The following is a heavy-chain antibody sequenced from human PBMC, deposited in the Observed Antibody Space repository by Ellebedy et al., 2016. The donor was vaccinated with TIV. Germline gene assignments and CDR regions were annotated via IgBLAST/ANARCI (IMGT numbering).Heavy chain of an antibody. CDR1: GFTVSSFF. D-gene: IGHD3-16*01. CDR2: IYSDGGT. CDR3: ARDPGGGGDYGYNWFDP. J-gene: IGHJ5*02. Sequence: GESLKISCTASGFTVSSFFMSWVRQAPGKGLEWVSVIYSDGGTNYTDSVKGRFTMFRDSSDNTLSLQMNSLRVEDTAVYYCARDPGGGGDYGYNWFDPWGQGTLVTVSS. V-gene: IGHV3-66*01.